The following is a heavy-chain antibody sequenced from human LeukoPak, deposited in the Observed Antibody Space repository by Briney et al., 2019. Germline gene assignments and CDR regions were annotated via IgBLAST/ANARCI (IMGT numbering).Heavy chain of an antibody. CDR3: ARGPGPIAGAKNPFDI. V-gene: IGHV3-30*01. Sequence: GTSLRLSCAASGFTFSAYAMHCVRQAPGKGLEWVAVISYDGSNKYYADSVKGRFTISGDKSTDTLYLQMKSLRPEDTAVYYCARGPGPIAGAKNPFDIWGQGTMVTVSS. J-gene: IGHJ3*02. CDR1: GFTFSAYA. D-gene: IGHD1-26*01. CDR2: ISYDGSNK.